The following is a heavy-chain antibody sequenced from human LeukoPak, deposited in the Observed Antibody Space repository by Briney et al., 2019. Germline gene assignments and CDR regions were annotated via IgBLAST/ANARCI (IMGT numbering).Heavy chain of an antibody. CDR3: AKDRMDYYFDY. CDR1: GYTFTSYY. CDR2: INPSGGST. V-gene: IGHV1-46*01. J-gene: IGHJ4*02. D-gene: IGHD3/OR15-3a*01. Sequence: ASVKVSCKASGYTFTSYYMRWVRQAPGQGLERMGIINPSGGSTSYAQKFQGRVTMTRDTSTSTVYMELSSLRSEDTAVYYCAKDRMDYYFDYWGQGTLVTVSS.